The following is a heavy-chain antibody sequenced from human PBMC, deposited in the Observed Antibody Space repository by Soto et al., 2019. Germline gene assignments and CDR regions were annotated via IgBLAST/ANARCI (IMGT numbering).Heavy chain of an antibody. CDR3: ARPYSGYCSGGSCHNWFDP. CDR1: CGSISSSSYY. Sequence: PSETLSLTCTVSCGSISSSSYYWGWIRQPPGKGLEWIGSIYYSGSTYYNPSLKSRVTISVDTSKNQFSLKLSSVTAADTAVYYCARPYSGYCSGGSCHNWFDPWGQGTLVTVSS. V-gene: IGHV4-39*01. J-gene: IGHJ5*02. CDR2: IYYSGST. D-gene: IGHD2-15*01.